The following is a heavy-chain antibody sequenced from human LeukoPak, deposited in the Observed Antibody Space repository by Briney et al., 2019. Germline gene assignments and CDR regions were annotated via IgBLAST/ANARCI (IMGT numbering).Heavy chain of an antibody. D-gene: IGHD2-15*01. Sequence: PSETLSLTCAVYGGSFSGYYWSRIRQPPGKGLEWIGEINHSGSTNYNPSLKSRVTISVDTSKNQFSLKLSSVTAADTAVYYCASGVYCSGGSCYSGNYYYYGMDVWGQGTPVTVSS. CDR2: INHSGST. V-gene: IGHV4-34*01. CDR3: ASGVYCSGGSCYSGNYYYYGMDV. J-gene: IGHJ6*02. CDR1: GGSFSGYY.